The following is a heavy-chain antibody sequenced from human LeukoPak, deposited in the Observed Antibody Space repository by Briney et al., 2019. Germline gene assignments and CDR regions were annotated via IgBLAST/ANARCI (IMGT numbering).Heavy chain of an antibody. CDR3: ARDSVGSTTYYAYWYFDL. CDR2: ISPTSRNI. D-gene: IGHD2/OR15-2a*01. V-gene: IGHV3-48*02. Sequence: GGSLRLSCAASGFTFSSYTMNWVRQAPGKGLEWISLISPTSRNIYYANSVKGRFTISRDNAKNSLYLQMNGLRDEDTAMYYCARDSVGSTTYYAYWYFDLWGRGTQVTVSS. CDR1: GFTFSSYT. J-gene: IGHJ2*01.